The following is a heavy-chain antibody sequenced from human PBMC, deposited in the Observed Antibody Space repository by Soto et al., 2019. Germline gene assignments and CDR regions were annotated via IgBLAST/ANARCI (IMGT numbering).Heavy chain of an antibody. V-gene: IGHV4-39*01. CDR1: GGSISSSSYY. Sequence: SETLSLTCTVSGGSISSSSYYWGWIRQPPGKGLEWIGSIYYSGSTYNPSLKSRVTISVDTSKNQFSLKLSSVTAADTAVYYCANLVTAYYYDSSGYTMKYNWFDPWGQGTLVTVSS. CDR2: IYYSGST. J-gene: IGHJ5*02. D-gene: IGHD3-22*01. CDR3: ANLVTAYYYDSSGYTMKYNWFDP.